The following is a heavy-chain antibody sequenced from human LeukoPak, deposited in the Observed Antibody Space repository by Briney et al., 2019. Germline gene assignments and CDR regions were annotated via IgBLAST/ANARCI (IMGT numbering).Heavy chain of an antibody. CDR1: GFTFSSYA. Sequence: GGSLRLSCAASGFTFSSYAMSWVRQAPGKGLEWVSAISGSGGTTYYADSVKGRFTISRDNSKNTLYLEVNSLRAEDTAIFYCAKDPLGCSSTSCQNGIDPWGQGTLVTVSS. D-gene: IGHD2-2*01. CDR3: AKDPLGCSSTSCQNGIDP. CDR2: ISGSGGTT. V-gene: IGHV3-23*01. J-gene: IGHJ5*02.